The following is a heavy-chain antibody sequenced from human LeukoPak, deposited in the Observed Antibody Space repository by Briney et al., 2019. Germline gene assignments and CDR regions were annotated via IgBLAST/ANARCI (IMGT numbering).Heavy chain of an antibody. J-gene: IGHJ4*02. CDR1: GGSISSSSYS. D-gene: IGHD4-17*01. CDR3: ASVCGDYLSYFDY. V-gene: IGHV4-39*01. CDR2: IYHSGST. Sequence: PSETLSLTCTVSGGSISSSSYSWGWIRQPPGKGLEWIGSIYHSGSTYYNPSLKSRVTISVDTSKNQFSLKLSSVTAADTAVYYCASVCGDYLSYFDYWGQGTLVTVSS.